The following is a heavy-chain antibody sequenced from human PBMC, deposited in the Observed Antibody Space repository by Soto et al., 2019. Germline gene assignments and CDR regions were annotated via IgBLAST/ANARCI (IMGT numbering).Heavy chain of an antibody. Sequence: SETLSLTCTVSGGSISSYYWSWIRQPPGKGLEWIGYIYYSGSTNYNPSLKSRVTIPVDTSKNQFSLKLSSVTAADTAVYYCARADYYYGSGSYYNNWFDPWGQGTLVTVSS. D-gene: IGHD3-10*01. J-gene: IGHJ5*02. CDR1: GGSISSYY. V-gene: IGHV4-59*01. CDR3: ARADYYYGSGSYYNNWFDP. CDR2: IYYSGST.